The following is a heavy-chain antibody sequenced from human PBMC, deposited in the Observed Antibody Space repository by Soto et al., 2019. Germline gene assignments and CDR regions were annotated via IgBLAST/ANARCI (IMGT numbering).Heavy chain of an antibody. CDR1: GGSISSGGYY. Sequence: QVQLQESGPGLVKPSQTLSLTCTVSGGSISSGGYYWSWIRQHPGKGLEWIGYIYYSGSTYYNPSLKSRVTIAVDTSKNQFSLKLSSVTAADTAVYYCARSGPRTNWFDPWGQGTLVTVSS. J-gene: IGHJ5*02. CDR3: ARSGPRTNWFDP. V-gene: IGHV4-31*03. CDR2: IYYSGST.